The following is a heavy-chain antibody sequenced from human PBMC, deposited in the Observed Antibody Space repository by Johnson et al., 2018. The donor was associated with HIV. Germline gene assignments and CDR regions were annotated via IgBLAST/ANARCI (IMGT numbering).Heavy chain of an antibody. D-gene: IGHD5-12*01. V-gene: IGHV3-30-3*01. Sequence: QVQLVESGGGLVQPGGSLRLSCAASGFTFRNYLMSWVRQAPGKGLEWVAIISYDGSTKYYADSVKGRFTISRDNSKNSLYLQMNTLRAEDTAVYYCASGDDDGFWGQGTVVTVSS. J-gene: IGHJ3*01. CDR3: ASGDDDGF. CDR2: ISYDGSTK. CDR1: GFTFRNYL.